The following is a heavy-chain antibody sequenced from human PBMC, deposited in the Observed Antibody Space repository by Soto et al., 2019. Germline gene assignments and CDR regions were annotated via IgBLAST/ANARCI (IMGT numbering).Heavy chain of an antibody. CDR3: ARGRRSKNIAVPPPIPDWFDP. CDR1: GGSFSGYY. D-gene: IGHD2-2*02. V-gene: IGHV4-34*01. Sequence: SETLSLTCAVYGGSFSGYYWSWIRQPPGKGLEWIGEINHSGSTNYNPSLKSRVTISVDTSKNQFSLKLSSVTAADTAVYYCARGRRSKNIAVPPPIPDWFDPWGQATLVTVSS. CDR2: INHSGST. J-gene: IGHJ5*02.